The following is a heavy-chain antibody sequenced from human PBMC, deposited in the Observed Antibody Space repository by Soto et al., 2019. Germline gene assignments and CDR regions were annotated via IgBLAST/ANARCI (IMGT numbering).Heavy chain of an antibody. Sequence: EVQLVETGGGLIQPGGSLRLSCAASGFSVRTNYMSWVRQAPGKGLEWVSVFESGGSIYYADSVKGRFIISRDNAKNTLYLQMNSLRVEDTAVYYCAREIIAVLGAIRWFDPWGQGTLVTVSS. V-gene: IGHV3-53*02. J-gene: IGHJ5*02. CDR3: AREIIAVLGAIRWFDP. CDR1: GFSVRTNY. D-gene: IGHD6-19*01. CDR2: FESGGSI.